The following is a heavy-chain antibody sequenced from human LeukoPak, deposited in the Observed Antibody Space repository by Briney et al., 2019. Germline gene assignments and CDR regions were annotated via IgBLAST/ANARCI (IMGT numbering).Heavy chain of an antibody. CDR2: IYYSGST. D-gene: IGHD1-26*01. V-gene: IGHV4-59*01. J-gene: IGHJ4*02. CDR1: GGSISSYY. Sequence: SETLSLTCTVSGGSISSYYWSWIRQPPGKGLEWIGYIYYSGSTNYNPSLKSRVTISVDTSKNQFSLKLSSVTAADTAVYYCARSYSGSYSLDYWGQGTLVTVSS. CDR3: ARSYSGSYSLDY.